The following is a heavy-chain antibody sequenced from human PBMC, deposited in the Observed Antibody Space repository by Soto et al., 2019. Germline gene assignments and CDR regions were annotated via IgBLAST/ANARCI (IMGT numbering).Heavy chain of an antibody. CDR3: ARLPAGSGYDYYALDH. CDR1: GGSFSGYY. D-gene: IGHD5-12*01. Sequence: QVQLQQWGAGLLKPSETLSLTCAVYGGSFSGYYWGWIRQPPGKGLEWIGEINHSGSANYNPSLKSRVTMSVDTSKNQLSLKLSSVTAADTAVYYCARLPAGSGYDYYALDHWGQGTLVTVSS. J-gene: IGHJ4*02. CDR2: INHSGSA. V-gene: IGHV4-34*01.